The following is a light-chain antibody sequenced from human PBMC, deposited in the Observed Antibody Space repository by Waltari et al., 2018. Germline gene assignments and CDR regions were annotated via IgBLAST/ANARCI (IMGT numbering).Light chain of an antibody. CDR1: QSVNSY. V-gene: IGKV3-11*01. Sequence: VILTQSPATLSLSPGERATLSCRATQSVNSYLAWYQQKPGQAPRLLIHSASSRATGIPDRFSGSGSGTEFTLTISSLEPEDVGVYHCYKHSSGFTFGPGTKLDIK. CDR2: SAS. J-gene: IGKJ3*01. CDR3: YKHSSGFT.